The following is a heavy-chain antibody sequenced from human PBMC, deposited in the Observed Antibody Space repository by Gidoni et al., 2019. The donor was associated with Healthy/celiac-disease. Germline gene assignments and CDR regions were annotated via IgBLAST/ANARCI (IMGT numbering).Heavy chain of an antibody. CDR3: ARDGVATVVTGSAFDI. CDR1: GYTFTSYY. V-gene: IGHV1-46*01. Sequence: QVQLVQSGAEVKKPGASVKVSCMASGYTFTSYYMHWVRQAPGQGLGWMGIINPSGGSTSYAQKFQGRVTMTRDTATSTVYMELSSLRSEDTAVYYCARDGVATVVTGSAFDIWGQGTMVTVSS. CDR2: INPSGGST. J-gene: IGHJ3*02. D-gene: IGHD5-12*01.